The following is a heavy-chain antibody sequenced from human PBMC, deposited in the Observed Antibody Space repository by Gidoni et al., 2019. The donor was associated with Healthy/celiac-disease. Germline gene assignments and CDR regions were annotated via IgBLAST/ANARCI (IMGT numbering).Heavy chain of an antibody. D-gene: IGHD4-17*01. V-gene: IGHV3-9*01. CDR2: ISWNSGSI. Sequence: EVQLVESGGGLVQPGRSLRISCAASGFTFDDYAMHWVRQAPGKGLEWVSGISWNSGSIGYADSVKGRFTISRDNAKNSLYLQMNSLRAEDTALYYCASGHGDQRGAFDIWGQGTMVTVSS. CDR3: ASGHGDQRGAFDI. J-gene: IGHJ3*02. CDR1: GFTFDDYA.